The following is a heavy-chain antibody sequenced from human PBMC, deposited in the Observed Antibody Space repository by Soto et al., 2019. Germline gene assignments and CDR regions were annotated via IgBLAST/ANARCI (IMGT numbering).Heavy chain of an antibody. CDR1: GGSISSGGYY. D-gene: IGHD7-27*01. V-gene: IGHV4-31*03. J-gene: IGHJ4*02. CDR3: AVTGDLTGHYFDY. CDR2: IYYSGST. Sequence: QVQLQESGPGLVKPSQTLSLTCTVSGGSISSGGYYWSWIRQHPGKGLEWMGYIYYSGSTYYNPSLKSRVTISVDTSKNQFSLKLSSVTAADTAVYYCAVTGDLTGHYFDYWGQGTLVTVSS.